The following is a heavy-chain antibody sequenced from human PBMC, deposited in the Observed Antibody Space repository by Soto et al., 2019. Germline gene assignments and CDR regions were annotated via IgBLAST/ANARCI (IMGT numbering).Heavy chain of an antibody. CDR1: GVAFTSYD. Sequence: GGSLRLSCAASGVAFTSYDVSWFRQAPGQGLEWVSGVRGSGGRVYYADPVKGRSTISRDNYKNTLYLQMSSLRVEDTAVYYCAKGRIPGVAVAGKIDYWGQGTLVTVSS. D-gene: IGHD6-19*01. V-gene: IGHV3-23*01. J-gene: IGHJ4*02. CDR2: VRGSGGRV. CDR3: AKGRIPGVAVAGKIDY.